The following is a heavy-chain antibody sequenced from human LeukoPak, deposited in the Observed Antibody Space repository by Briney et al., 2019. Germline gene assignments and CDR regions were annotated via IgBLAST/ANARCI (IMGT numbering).Heavy chain of an antibody. V-gene: IGHV1-24*01. Sequence: SVKVSCKVSGNTLTEVSMHWVRQAPGKGLQWIGGFDPANGGKIYAQQFQGRVTMTEDTSTDTAYMELNSLRSEDTAVYYCVAEGCSGGICYPYFDLWGRGTLVIVSS. J-gene: IGHJ2*01. D-gene: IGHD2-15*01. CDR3: VAEGCSGGICYPYFDL. CDR2: FDPANGGK. CDR1: GNTLTEVS.